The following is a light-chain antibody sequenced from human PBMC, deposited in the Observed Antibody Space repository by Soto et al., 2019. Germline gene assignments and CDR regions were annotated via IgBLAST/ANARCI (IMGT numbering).Light chain of an antibody. CDR3: QQYDAWPPGT. CDR2: GAS. J-gene: IGKJ1*01. CDR1: QGVGTN. V-gene: IGKV3-15*01. Sequence: EMLMTQSPATLSVSPGERATLSCRASQGVGTNLAWYQQKPGQAPRLLIYGASTRATGISARFSGSGSGTEFTLTISGLQSEDFAVYYCQQYDAWPPGTFGQGTKVEIK.